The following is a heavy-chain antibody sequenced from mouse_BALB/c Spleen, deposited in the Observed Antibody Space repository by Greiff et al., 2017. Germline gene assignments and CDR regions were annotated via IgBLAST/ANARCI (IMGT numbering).Heavy chain of an antibody. CDR1: GFNIKDYY. CDR3: ARYCGSSYGVYFDY. D-gene: IGHD1-1*01. CDR2: IYPGNVNT. J-gene: IGHJ2*01. Sequence: QVQLQQSGAELVRPGALVKLSCKASGFNIKDYYIHWVKQRPGQGLEWIGWIYPGNVNTKYNEKFKGKATLTADKSSSTAYMQLSSLTSEDSAVYFCARYCGSSYGVYFDYWGQGTTLTVSS. V-gene: IGHV1S56*01.